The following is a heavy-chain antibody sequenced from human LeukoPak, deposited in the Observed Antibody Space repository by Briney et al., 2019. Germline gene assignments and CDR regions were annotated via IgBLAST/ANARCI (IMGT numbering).Heavy chain of an antibody. V-gene: IGHV4-39*07. CDR1: GGSISSSSYY. CDR2: IYYSGST. CDR3: ASDYYYDSSGYYPDAFDI. Sequence: SETLSLTCTVSGGSISSSSYYWGWIRQPPGKGLEWIGSIYYSGSTYYNPSLKSRVTISVDTSKNQSSLKLSSVTAADTAVYYCASDYYYDSSGYYPDAFDIWGQGTMVTVSS. D-gene: IGHD3-22*01. J-gene: IGHJ3*02.